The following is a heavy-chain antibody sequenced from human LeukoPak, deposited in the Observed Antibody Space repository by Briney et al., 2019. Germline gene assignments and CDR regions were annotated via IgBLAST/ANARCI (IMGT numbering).Heavy chain of an antibody. CDR2: IIPIFGTA. CDR1: GGTFSSYA. D-gene: IGHD5-18*01. Sequence: ASVKVSCKASGGTFSSYAISWVRQAPGQGLEWMGGIIPIFGTANYAQKFRGRVTITADESTSTAYMELSSLRSEDTAVYYCAETGYSYGYYFDYWGQGTLVTVSS. V-gene: IGHV1-69*13. CDR3: AETGYSYGYYFDY. J-gene: IGHJ4*02.